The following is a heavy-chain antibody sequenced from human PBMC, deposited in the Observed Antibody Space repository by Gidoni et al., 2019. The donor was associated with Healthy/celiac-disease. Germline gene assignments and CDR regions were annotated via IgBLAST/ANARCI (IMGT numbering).Heavy chain of an antibody. Sequence: QVQLVESGGGVVQPGRSLRLSCAASGFTFSGYAMHWVRQAPGKGLGWVAVISYDGSKKYYADAVKGRFTISRNNSKNTLYLKMNSRGAEDTAVYYCARGGGGGYWGQGTLVTVSS. CDR1: GFTFSGYA. V-gene: IGHV3-30*01. D-gene: IGHD2-15*01. J-gene: IGHJ4*02. CDR3: ARGGGGGY. CDR2: ISYDGSKK.